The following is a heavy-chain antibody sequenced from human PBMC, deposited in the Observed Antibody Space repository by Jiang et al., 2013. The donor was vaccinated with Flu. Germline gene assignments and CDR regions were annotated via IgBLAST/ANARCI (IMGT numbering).Heavy chain of an antibody. Sequence: LLKPSETLSLTCAVYGGSFSGYYWSWIRQPPGKGLEWIGEINHSGSTNYNPSLKSRVTISVDTSKNQFSLKLSSVTAADTAVYYCARGGEYGDFPDYWGQGTLVTVSS. J-gene: IGHJ4*02. D-gene: IGHD4-17*01. CDR2: INHSGST. CDR3: ARGGEYGDFPDY. CDR1: GGSFSGYY. V-gene: IGHV4-34*01.